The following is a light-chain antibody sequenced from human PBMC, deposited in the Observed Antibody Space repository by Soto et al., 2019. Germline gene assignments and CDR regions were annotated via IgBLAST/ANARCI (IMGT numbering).Light chain of an antibody. V-gene: IGKV3-20*01. J-gene: IGKJ2*01. CDR2: GAS. Sequence: EIVLTQSPGTLSLSPGERATLSCRASQSVRRSYLAWYQQRPGQGPRLLIYGASSRATGIPDRFSGDGSGTDFTLTISRLEPEDFAVYYCQQYGSSPGYTFGQGTKLEIK. CDR3: QQYGSSPGYT. CDR1: QSVRRSY.